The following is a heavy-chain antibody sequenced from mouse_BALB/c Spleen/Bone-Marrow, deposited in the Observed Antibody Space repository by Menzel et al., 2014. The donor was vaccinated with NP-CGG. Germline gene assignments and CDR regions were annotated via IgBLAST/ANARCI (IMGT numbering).Heavy chain of an antibody. Sequence: VKLVESGAKLVRPGVSVKISCKGSGHTFTDHAMHRVKRSHAKSLEWIGLISGYYGDAIYNQKFKGKATMTVDKSSSTAYMELARLTSEDSAIYYCARSGKVRNAMDYWGQGTSVTVSS. CDR2: ISGYYGDA. CDR1: GHTFTDHA. D-gene: IGHD2-14*01. V-gene: IGHV1S137*01. J-gene: IGHJ4*01. CDR3: ARSGKVRNAMDY.